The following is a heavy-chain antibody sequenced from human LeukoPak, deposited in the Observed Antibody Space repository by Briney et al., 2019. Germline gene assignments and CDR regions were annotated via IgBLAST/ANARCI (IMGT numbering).Heavy chain of an antibody. V-gene: IGHV3-30*04. Sequence: GSLRLSCAASGFTFNSYAMHWVRQAPGKGLEWVAVISYDGSNKYYADSVKGRFTISRDNSKNTLYLQMNSLRAEDTAVYYCARDSGWYVPGYWGQGTLVTVSS. CDR3: ARDSGWYVPGY. J-gene: IGHJ4*02. D-gene: IGHD6-19*01. CDR1: GFTFNSYA. CDR2: ISYDGSNK.